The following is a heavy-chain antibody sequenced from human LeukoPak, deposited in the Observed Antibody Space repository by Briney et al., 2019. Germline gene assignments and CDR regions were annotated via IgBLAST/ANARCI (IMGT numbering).Heavy chain of an antibody. CDR1: GFTFSGSA. D-gene: IGHD2-15*01. V-gene: IGHV3-73*01. Sequence: PGGSLRLSCAASGFTFSGSAMHWVRQASGKGLEWVGSIRSKANSYATAYAASVKGRFTISRDDSKNTAYLQMNSLKTEDTAVYYCTRRYCSGGSCYESWGQGTLVTVSS. CDR3: TRRYCSGGSCYES. CDR2: IRSKANSYAT. J-gene: IGHJ4*02.